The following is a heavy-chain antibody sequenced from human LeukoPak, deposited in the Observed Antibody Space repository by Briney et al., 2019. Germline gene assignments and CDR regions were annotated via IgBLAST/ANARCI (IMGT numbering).Heavy chain of an antibody. CDR2: ITSSGSFI. Sequence: PGGSMRLSCAASGFTFSDFGMNWVRQTPGKGLEWVSSITSSGSFINYADSVKGRFTISRDNAKNSLYLQMNSPRAEDTAVYYCVRGLGYCSSTRCSPGYYMDVWGKGTTVTVSS. V-gene: IGHV3-21*01. J-gene: IGHJ6*03. D-gene: IGHD2-2*01. CDR3: VRGLGYCSSTRCSPGYYMDV. CDR1: GFTFSDFG.